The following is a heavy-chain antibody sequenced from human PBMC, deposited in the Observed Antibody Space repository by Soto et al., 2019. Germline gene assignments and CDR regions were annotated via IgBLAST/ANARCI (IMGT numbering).Heavy chain of an antibody. CDR2: IYYSGST. V-gene: IGHV4-59*01. Sequence: QVQLQESGPGLVKPSETLCITYTVSGDSISSYYWSWIRQPPGKGLEWIGYIYYSGSTNYNPSLKSRVTISVDTSKNQFSLKLSSVTAADTAVYYCARVEWELRDYYFDYWGQGTLVTVSS. D-gene: IGHD1-26*01. CDR1: GDSISSYY. CDR3: ARVEWELRDYYFDY. J-gene: IGHJ4*02.